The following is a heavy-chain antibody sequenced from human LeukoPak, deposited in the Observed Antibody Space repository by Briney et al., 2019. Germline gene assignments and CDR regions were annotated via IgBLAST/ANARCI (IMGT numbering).Heavy chain of an antibody. V-gene: IGHV4-59*08. D-gene: IGHD3-10*01. CDR2: INYSGST. Sequence: SETLSLTCTVSGGSISGYYWSWIRQPPGKGLEWIGYINYSGSTKYNPSLKSRVTISVDTSKNQFSLKVSSVTAADTAVYYCARHANYYGSGSYLNWFDPWGQGTLVTVFS. J-gene: IGHJ5*02. CDR1: GGSISGYY. CDR3: ARHANYYGSGSYLNWFDP.